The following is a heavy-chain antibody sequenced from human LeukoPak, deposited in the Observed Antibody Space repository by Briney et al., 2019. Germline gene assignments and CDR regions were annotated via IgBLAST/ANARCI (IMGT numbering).Heavy chain of an antibody. CDR1: GGAISSYY. V-gene: IGHV4-59*01. CDR3: ARDRSYYYDSSGLYYYYGMDV. CDR2: IYYSGST. Sequence: PSETLSLTCAVSGGAISSYYWRWIRQPPGKGLEWIGYIYYSGSTNYNPSLKSRVTISVDTSKNQFSLKLSSVTAADTAVYYCARDRSYYYDSSGLYYYYGMDVWGQGTTVTVSS. D-gene: IGHD3-22*01. J-gene: IGHJ6*02.